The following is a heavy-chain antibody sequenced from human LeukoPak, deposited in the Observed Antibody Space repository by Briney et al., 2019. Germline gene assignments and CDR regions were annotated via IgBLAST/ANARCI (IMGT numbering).Heavy chain of an antibody. Sequence: GGSLRLSCAASGFTFSSYSMNWVRQAPGKGLEWVSSISSSSSYIYYADSVKGRFTISRDNAKNSLYLQMNSLRAEDTAVYYCARVLGHGYGDCDYWGQGTLVTVSS. J-gene: IGHJ4*02. V-gene: IGHV3-21*01. CDR3: ARVLGHGYGDCDY. D-gene: IGHD4-17*01. CDR2: ISSSSSYI. CDR1: GFTFSSYS.